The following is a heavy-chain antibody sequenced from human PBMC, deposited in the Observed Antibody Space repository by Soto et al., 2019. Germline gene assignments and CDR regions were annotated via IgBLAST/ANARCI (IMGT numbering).Heavy chain of an antibody. V-gene: IGHV1-3*01. CDR3: ARENDFGYYFDC. Sequence: ASVKVSCKASGYTFTSYAMHWVRQAPGQRLEWMGWINAGNGNTKYSQKFQGRVTITRDTSASTAYMELSSLRSEDTAVYYCARENDFGYYFDCWGQGTLVTVSS. CDR2: INAGNGNT. J-gene: IGHJ4*02. D-gene: IGHD3-3*01. CDR1: GYTFTSYA.